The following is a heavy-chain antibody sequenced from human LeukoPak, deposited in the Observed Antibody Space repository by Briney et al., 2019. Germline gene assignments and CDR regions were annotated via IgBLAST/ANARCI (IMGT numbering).Heavy chain of an antibody. D-gene: IGHD5-12*01. CDR3: ARGRLFSGYRGNVGHEDFDY. CDR1: GGLFSGYY. CDR2: INQGGTT. J-gene: IGHJ4*02. Sequence: SETLSLTCAVYGGLFSGYYWTWIRQPPGKGLEWIGEINQGGTTNYNPSLRSRVTILIDTSRNQFSLRLSSVTAADTAVYYCARGRLFSGYRGNVGHEDFDYWGQRSLVTVSS. V-gene: IGHV4-34*01.